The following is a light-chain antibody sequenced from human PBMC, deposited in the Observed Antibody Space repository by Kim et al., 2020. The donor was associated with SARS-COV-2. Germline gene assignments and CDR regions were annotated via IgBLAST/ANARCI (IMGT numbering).Light chain of an antibody. CDR2: GAF. V-gene: IGKV3-11*01. CDR1: ENVATH. Sequence: WSLGKGAPLSCGASENVATHVALYQQRPGRAPTLVIPGAFVRAPGVPDRFTGSGFGTGFTLTISRLEPEDFAVYFFQQEVASQYTLGQGTRLE. J-gene: IGKJ2*01. CDR3: QQEVASQYT.